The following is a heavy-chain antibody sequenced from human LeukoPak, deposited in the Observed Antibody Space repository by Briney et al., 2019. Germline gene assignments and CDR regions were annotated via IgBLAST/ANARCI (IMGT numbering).Heavy chain of an antibody. CDR1: GFAFSSYA. CDR2: ISGSGGST. D-gene: IGHD3-10*01. V-gene: IGHV3-23*01. CDR3: AKDCLGVPYYFDY. Sequence: QPGGSLRLSCAASGFAFSSYAMSWVRQAPGKGLEWVSAISGSGGSTYYADSVKGRFTISRDNSKNTLYLQMNSLRAEDTAVYYCAKDCLGVPYYFDYWGQGTLVTVSS. J-gene: IGHJ4*02.